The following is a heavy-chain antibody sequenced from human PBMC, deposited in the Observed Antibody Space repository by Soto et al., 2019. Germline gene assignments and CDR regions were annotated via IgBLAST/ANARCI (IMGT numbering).Heavy chain of an antibody. CDR2: IYHSGST. CDR3: ARPKTIGAAAGKGWFDP. V-gene: IGHV4-59*08. D-gene: IGHD6-13*01. Sequence: SETLSLTCTVSGGSISSYYWSWIRQPPGKGLEWIGYIYHSGSTYYNPSLKSRVTISVDTSKNQFSLKLSSVTAADTAMYYCARPKTIGAAAGKGWFDPWGQGTLVTVSS. J-gene: IGHJ5*02. CDR1: GGSISSYY.